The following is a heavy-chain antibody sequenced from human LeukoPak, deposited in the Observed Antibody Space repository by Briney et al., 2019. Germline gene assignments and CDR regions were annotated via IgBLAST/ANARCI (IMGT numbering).Heavy chain of an antibody. CDR1: DLSLATHC. Sequence: VVLRRLTCTLTDLSLATHCKHLNREVHRKEMIGVSCISNDGTTRSYADSVKGRFTISRDNAKSTLYLQMNSLRAEDTAVYYCLSCINPNCYEFWGQGAPVTVSS. CDR2: ISNDGTTR. V-gene: IGHV3-74*01. J-gene: IGHJ4*02. D-gene: IGHD3/OR15-3a*01. CDR3: LSCINPNCYEF.